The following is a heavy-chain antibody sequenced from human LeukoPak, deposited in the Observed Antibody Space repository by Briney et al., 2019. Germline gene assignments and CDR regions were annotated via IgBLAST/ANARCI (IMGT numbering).Heavy chain of an antibody. Sequence: SETLSLTCTVSGGSISSSSYYWGWIRQPPGKGLEWIGSIYYSGSTYYNPSLKSRVTISVDTSKNQFSLKLSSVTAADTAVYYCARKAVAGFFDYWGQGTLVTVSS. CDR3: ARKAVAGFFDY. V-gene: IGHV4-39*07. CDR2: IYYSGST. D-gene: IGHD6-19*01. J-gene: IGHJ4*02. CDR1: GGSISSSSYY.